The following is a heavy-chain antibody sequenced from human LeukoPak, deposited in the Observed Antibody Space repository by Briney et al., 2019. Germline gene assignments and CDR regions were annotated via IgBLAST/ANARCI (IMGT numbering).Heavy chain of an antibody. CDR1: GYNFITYW. CDR3: ARHFLGELPDMDV. D-gene: IGHD1-26*01. Sequence: KHGESLKISCKGSGYNFITYWIGWVRQMPGKGLEWMGIIYHGDSDTRYSPSFQGQVTISADKSISTAYLQWSSLKASDTAMYYCARHFLGELPDMDVWGQGTTVTVSS. CDR2: IYHGDSDT. J-gene: IGHJ6*02. V-gene: IGHV5-51*01.